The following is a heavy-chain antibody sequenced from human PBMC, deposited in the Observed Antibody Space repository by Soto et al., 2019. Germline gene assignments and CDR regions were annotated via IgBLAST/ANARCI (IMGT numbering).Heavy chain of an antibody. V-gene: IGHV4-30-4*01. D-gene: IGHD2-2*01. CDR1: GGSISNRDNY. J-gene: IGHJ4*02. CDR2: IYYSGSV. Sequence: QVQLQESGPGLLKPSQTLSLTCSVSGGSISNRDNYWSWIHQPPGKGLEWIGYIYYSGSVYYNPSLKSRASISVDTARTQFSLRLTSVTAADTAVYYCARVSAYCSIAGCYRGALSFWGQGARVTVSS. CDR3: ARVSAYCSIAGCYRGALSF.